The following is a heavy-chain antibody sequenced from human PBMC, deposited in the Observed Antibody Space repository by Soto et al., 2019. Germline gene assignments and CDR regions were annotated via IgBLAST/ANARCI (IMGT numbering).Heavy chain of an antibody. Sequence: SETLSLTCTVSGGSVSSGSYYWSWIRQPPGKGLEWIGYIYYTGTTNYNPSLKSRVTISVDTSKNQFSLNMSSVTAADTAIYYCAREVFGAEYYYGMDVWGQGTTVTVSS. CDR2: IYYTGTT. D-gene: IGHD3-10*01. CDR1: GGSVSSGSYY. V-gene: IGHV4-61*01. J-gene: IGHJ6*02. CDR3: AREVFGAEYYYGMDV.